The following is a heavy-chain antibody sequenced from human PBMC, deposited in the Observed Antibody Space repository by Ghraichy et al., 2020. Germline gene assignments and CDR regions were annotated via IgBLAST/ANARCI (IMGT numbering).Heavy chain of an antibody. CDR3: AREGWFGGANFDY. Sequence: TLSLTCTVSGGSISSGSYYWSWIRQPAGKGLEWIGRIYTSGSTNYNPSLKSRVTISVDTSKNQFSLKLSSVTAADTAVYYCAREGWFGGANFDYWGQGTLVTVSS. V-gene: IGHV4-61*02. CDR2: IYTSGST. CDR1: GGSISSGSYY. J-gene: IGHJ4*02. D-gene: IGHD3-10*01.